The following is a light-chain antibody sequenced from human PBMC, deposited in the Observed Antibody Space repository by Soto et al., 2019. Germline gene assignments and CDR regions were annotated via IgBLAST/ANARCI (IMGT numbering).Light chain of an antibody. CDR2: DAS. J-gene: IGKJ5*01. CDR1: QDINNN. Sequence: EIQMTQSPSSLSASVGDRVTITCQAGQDINNNLIWYQQKPGQPPKLLIYDASDLETGVPSRFSGSGSGTGFTFTISSLQPEDFATYYCQQYESLPLTFGQGTRLDIK. V-gene: IGKV1-33*01. CDR3: QQYESLPLT.